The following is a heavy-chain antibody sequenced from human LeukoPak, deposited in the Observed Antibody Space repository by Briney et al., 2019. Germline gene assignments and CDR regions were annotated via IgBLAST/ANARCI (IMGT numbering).Heavy chain of an antibody. D-gene: IGHD2-2*01. Sequence: GGSLRLSCAASGFTFSSYAMSWVRQAPGKGLEWVSAISGSGGSTYYADSVKGRFTISRDNSKNTLYLQMNSLRAEDTAVYYCAKDPECTSCFHGFDPWGQGTLVTVSS. CDR2: ISGSGGST. V-gene: IGHV3-23*01. CDR1: GFTFSSYA. CDR3: AKDPECTSCFHGFDP. J-gene: IGHJ5*02.